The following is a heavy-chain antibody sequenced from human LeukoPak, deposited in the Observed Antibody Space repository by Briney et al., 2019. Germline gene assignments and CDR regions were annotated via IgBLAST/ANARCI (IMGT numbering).Heavy chain of an antibody. CDR1: GYTFTSYA. V-gene: IGHV1-3*01. Sequence: ASVKVSCKASGYTFTSYAMHWVHQAPGQRLEWMGWINAGNGNTKYSQKFQGRVTITRDTSASTAYMELSSLRSEDTAVYYCAREVVVGGGNWFDPWGQGTLVTVSS. J-gene: IGHJ5*02. CDR3: AREVVVGGGNWFDP. CDR2: INAGNGNT. D-gene: IGHD2-2*01.